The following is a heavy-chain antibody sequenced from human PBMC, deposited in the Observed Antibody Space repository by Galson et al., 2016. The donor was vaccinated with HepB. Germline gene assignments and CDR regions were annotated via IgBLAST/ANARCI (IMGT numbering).Heavy chain of an antibody. CDR1: GGTFRSYA. CDR2: NIPLFGTT. J-gene: IGHJ4*02. Sequence: SVKVSCKASGGTFRSYAISWVRQAPGQGLERMGGNIPLFGTTNSAQKFQGRVTFTADESTNTAYMELSSLRSEDTAVYFCARDRDGHNFFFDYWGQGTLVTVSS. D-gene: IGHD5-24*01. CDR3: ARDRDGHNFFFDY. V-gene: IGHV1-69*13.